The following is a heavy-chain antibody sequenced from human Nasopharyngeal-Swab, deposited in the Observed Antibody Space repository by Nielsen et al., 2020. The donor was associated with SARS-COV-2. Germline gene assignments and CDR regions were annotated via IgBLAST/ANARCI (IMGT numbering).Heavy chain of an antibody. V-gene: IGHV4-59*12. J-gene: IGHJ4*02. CDR2: FSYSVIT. D-gene: IGHD1-26*01. CDR1: GDSISRYY. CDR3: AREVVGGLVDS. Sequence: SETLSLTCTVSGDSISRYYWGWIRQPPGKGLEWIGYFSYSVITHYNASLKSRVTISLDTSKNQFSLKLSSVTAADTGVYYCAREVVGGLVDSWGQGTLVTVSS.